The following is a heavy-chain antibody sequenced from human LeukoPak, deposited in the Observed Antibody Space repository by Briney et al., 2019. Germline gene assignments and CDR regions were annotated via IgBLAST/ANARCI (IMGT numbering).Heavy chain of an antibody. Sequence: GGSLRLSCAASGFSFDDDVMHWVRQAPGKGLEWGSGISWNSGSIGYADSVKGRFTTSRDTAKNSLYMKMNSLRPEDTALSYCAKDSRGSGSRYYGMDVWGQGTPVTVSS. CDR2: ISWNSGSI. J-gene: IGHJ6*02. CDR1: GFSFDDDV. V-gene: IGHV3-9*01. D-gene: IGHD3-10*01. CDR3: AKDSRGSGSRYYGMDV.